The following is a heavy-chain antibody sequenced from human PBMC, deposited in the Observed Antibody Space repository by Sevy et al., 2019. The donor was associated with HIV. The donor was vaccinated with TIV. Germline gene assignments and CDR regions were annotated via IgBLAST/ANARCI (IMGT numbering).Heavy chain of an antibody. V-gene: IGHV1-24*01. CDR1: GYTLTELS. CDR3: ATNTDYGDSDY. D-gene: IGHD4-17*01. Sequence: ASVKVSCKVSGYTLTELSMHWVRQAPGKGLEWMGSFDTEDGETLYAQKFQGRVTMTEDTSTDTAYMELSSLRSEDTAVYYCATNTDYGDSDYLGQGTLVTVSS. CDR2: FDTEDGET. J-gene: IGHJ4*02.